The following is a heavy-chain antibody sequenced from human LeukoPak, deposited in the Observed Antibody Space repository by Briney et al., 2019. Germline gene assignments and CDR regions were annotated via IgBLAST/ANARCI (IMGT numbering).Heavy chain of an antibody. CDR2: IKKDGTEK. V-gene: IGHV3-7*01. CDR3: AREGGSGWYSGWFDP. J-gene: IGHJ5*02. Sequence: GGSLRLACAASGFTFSSYWMSWVGQAPGKGLEWVANIKKDGTEKKYVDSVKGRFTISRDNAKNSLYLQMNSLRAEDTALYYCAREGGSGWYSGWFDPWGQGTLVTVSS. D-gene: IGHD6-19*01. CDR1: GFTFSSYW.